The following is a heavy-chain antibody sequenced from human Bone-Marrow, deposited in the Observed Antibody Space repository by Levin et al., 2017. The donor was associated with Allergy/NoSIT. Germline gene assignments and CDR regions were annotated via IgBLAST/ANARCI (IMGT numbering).Heavy chain of an antibody. J-gene: IGHJ2*01. Sequence: GESLKISCAASGFTVSNSYLTWVRQAPGKGLEWVSVIYRVGTTYYADSVQGRFTISRDNSMNTIYLQMNSLRAEDTAVYYCARDKSGDPDWYFDLWGRGTLVTVSS. CDR3: ARDKSGDPDWYFDL. D-gene: IGHD3-10*01. CDR2: IYRVGTT. V-gene: IGHV3-66*01. CDR1: GFTVSNSY.